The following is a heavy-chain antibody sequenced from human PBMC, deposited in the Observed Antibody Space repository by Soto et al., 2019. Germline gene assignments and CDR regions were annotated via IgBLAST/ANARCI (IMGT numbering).Heavy chain of an antibody. CDR1: GYTFFTYD. V-gene: IGHV1-18*01. Sequence: QVHLVQSGVEVKTPGASVKVSCQASGYTFFTYDISWVRQAPGQGLEWMGWISTYSGDTKYAQKFQGRVTMTTDTSTTTAYLELRSLRSDXTXXXYXXXHHGPTTSENWFDPWGQGTLVTVSS. J-gene: IGHJ5*02. CDR3: XXHHGPTTSENWFDP. D-gene: IGHD5-12*01. CDR2: ISTYSGDT.